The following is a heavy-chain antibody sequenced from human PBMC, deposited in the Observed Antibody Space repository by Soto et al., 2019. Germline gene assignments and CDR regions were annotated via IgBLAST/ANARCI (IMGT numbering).Heavy chain of an antibody. Sequence: SQTLSLTCAISGDSVSSNSAAWNWIRQSPSRGLEWLGRTYYRSKWYHDYAVSVKSRITINPDTAKNQFSLQLNSVTPEDTAVYYCARGLRITGTTVELRGATYYYYYGMDVWGQGTTVTVSS. CDR3: ARGLRITGTTVELRGATYYYYYGMDV. CDR2: TYYRSKWYH. CDR1: GDSVSSNSAA. V-gene: IGHV6-1*01. D-gene: IGHD1-7*01. J-gene: IGHJ6*02.